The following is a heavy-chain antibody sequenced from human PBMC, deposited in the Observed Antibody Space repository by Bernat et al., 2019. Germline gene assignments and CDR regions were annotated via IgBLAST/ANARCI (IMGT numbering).Heavy chain of an antibody. CDR2: INHSGST. Sequence: QVQLQQWGAGLLKPSETLSLTCAVYGGSFSGYYWSWIRQPPGKGLEWIGEINHSGSTNYNPSIKSRVTISVDPPKNQFSLKLRSVTAADTAVYYCARKLRGSRSGPVKQQRVRGCWFEPWGQGTLVTVSS. V-gene: IGHV4-34*01. D-gene: IGHD6-13*01. J-gene: IGHJ5*02. CDR3: ARKLRGSRSGPVKQQRVRGCWFEP. CDR1: GGSFSGYY.